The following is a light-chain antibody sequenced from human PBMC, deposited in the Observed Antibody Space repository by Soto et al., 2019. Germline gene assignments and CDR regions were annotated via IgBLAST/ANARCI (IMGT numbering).Light chain of an antibody. J-gene: IGKJ5*01. CDR2: GAS. V-gene: IGKV1-27*01. CDR1: QGISNY. Sequence: DIQVTQSPSSLSASSGDRISITCRASQGISNYLAWYQQKPGKVPKLLIYGASTLQSGVPSRFSGTGSGTDFTLTISSLQPEDVATYYCQYYNTVPISFGPGTRLEIK. CDR3: QYYNTVPIS.